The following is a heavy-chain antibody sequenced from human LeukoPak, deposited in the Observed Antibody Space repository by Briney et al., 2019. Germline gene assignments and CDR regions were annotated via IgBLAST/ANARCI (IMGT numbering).Heavy chain of an antibody. Sequence: PGGSLRLSCAASGFTFSSYGMHWVRQAPGKGLEWVAFIRYDGSNKYYADSVKGRFTISRDNSKNTLYLQMNSLRAEDTAVYYCAKDEVLRFLEWLSPGAIDIWGQGTMVTVSS. CDR2: IRYDGSNK. D-gene: IGHD3-3*01. CDR1: GFTFSSYG. J-gene: IGHJ3*02. CDR3: AKDEVLRFLEWLSPGAIDI. V-gene: IGHV3-30*02.